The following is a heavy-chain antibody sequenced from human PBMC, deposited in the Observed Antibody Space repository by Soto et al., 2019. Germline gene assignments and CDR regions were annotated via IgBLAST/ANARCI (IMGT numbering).Heavy chain of an antibody. CDR3: ARYTGATRLPYYYGMDV. CDR1: GGTFSSYA. CDR2: IIPIFGTA. V-gene: IGHV1-69*06. Sequence: QVQLVQSGAEVKKPGSSVKVSCKASGGTFSSYAISWVRQAPGQGLEWMGGIIPIFGTANYAQKFQGRVTITADKSTSTAYMELSSLRSEDTAVYYCARYTGATRLPYYYGMDVWGQGTTVTVSS. J-gene: IGHJ6*02. D-gene: IGHD1-26*01.